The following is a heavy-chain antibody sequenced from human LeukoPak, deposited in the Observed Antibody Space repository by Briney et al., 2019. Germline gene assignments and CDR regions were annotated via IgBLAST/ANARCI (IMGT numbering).Heavy chain of an antibody. V-gene: IGHV3-48*03. J-gene: IGHJ4*02. CDR2: MSTSGTIT. D-gene: IGHD2-15*01. CDR3: ARGSMCSGGICYSARCFDY. CDR1: GFTFSSYE. Sequence: QSGGSLRLSCTTSGFTFSSYEMNWVRQAPGKGLEWVSYMSTSGTITYYGDSVKGRFTISRDNAQKSLYLQMNSLRAEDTAVYYCARGSMCSGGICYSARCFDYWGQGTLLTVSS.